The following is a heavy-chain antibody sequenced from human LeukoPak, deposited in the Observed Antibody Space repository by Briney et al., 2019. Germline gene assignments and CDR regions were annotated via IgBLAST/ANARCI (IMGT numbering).Heavy chain of an antibody. CDR1: GGSISSYY. V-gene: IGHV4-59*01. Sequence: SETLSLTCTVSGGSISSYYWSWIRQPPGKGLEWNGYIYYSGSSNYNPSLKSRVTISVDTSKNQFSLTLSSVTAADTAVYYCARDAGHYDSSGYYPPNWFDPWGQGTLVTVSS. CDR3: ARDAGHYDSSGYYPPNWFDP. D-gene: IGHD3-22*01. CDR2: IYYSGSS. J-gene: IGHJ5*02.